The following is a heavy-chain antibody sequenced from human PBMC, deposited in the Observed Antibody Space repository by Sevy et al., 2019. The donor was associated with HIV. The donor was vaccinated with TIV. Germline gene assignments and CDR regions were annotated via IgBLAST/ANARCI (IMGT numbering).Heavy chain of an antibody. CDR1: GDSVSSNSAA. CDR2: TYYRSKWYN. J-gene: IGHJ6*02. CDR3: AKEARSKSPRYYYYYYGMDV. Sequence: SQTLSLTCAISGDSVSSNSAAWNWIRQSPSRGLEWLGRTYYRSKWYNDYAVSVKSRITINPDTSKNQFSLQLNSVTPEDTAVYYCAKEARSKSPRYYYYYYGMDVWGQGTTVTVSS. V-gene: IGHV6-1*01.